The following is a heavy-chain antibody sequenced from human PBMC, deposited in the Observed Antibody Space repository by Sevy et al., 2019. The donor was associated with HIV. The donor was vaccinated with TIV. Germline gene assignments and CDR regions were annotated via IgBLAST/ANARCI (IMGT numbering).Heavy chain of an antibody. CDR1: GFTFSSYS. J-gene: IGHJ3*02. D-gene: IGHD6-6*01. CDR3: ARVIVARPVGAFDI. Sequence: GGCLRLSCAASGFTFSSYSMNWVRQAPGKGLEWVSSISSSSSYIYYADSVKGRFTISRDNAKNSLYLQMNSLRAEDTAVYYCARVIVARPVGAFDIWGQGTMVTVSS. V-gene: IGHV3-21*01. CDR2: ISSSSSYI.